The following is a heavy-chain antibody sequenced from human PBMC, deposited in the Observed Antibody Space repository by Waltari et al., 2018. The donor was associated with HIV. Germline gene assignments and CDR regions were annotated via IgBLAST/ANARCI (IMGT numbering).Heavy chain of an antibody. D-gene: IGHD6-19*01. CDR2: ISSSSSYI. J-gene: IGHJ4*02. V-gene: IGHV3-21*01. CDR3: ASDSSGWYLPDY. CDR1: GFTFSSYS. Sequence: LVKPGGSLRLSCAASGFTFSSYSMNWVRQAPGKGLEWVSSISSSSSYIYYADSVKGRFTISRDNAKNSLYLQMNSLRAEDTAVYYCASDSSGWYLPDYWGQGTLVTVSS.